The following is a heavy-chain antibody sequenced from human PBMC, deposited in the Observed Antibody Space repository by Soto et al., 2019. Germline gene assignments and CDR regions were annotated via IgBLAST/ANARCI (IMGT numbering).Heavy chain of an antibody. CDR1: GFTFSSYG. Sequence: GGSLRLSCAASGFTFSSYGMHWVRQAPGKGLEWVAVISYDGSNKYYADSVKGRFTISRDNSKNTLYLQMNSLRAEDTAVYYCATCTSCYRFYYYYGMDVWGQGTTVTVSS. V-gene: IGHV3-30*03. CDR2: ISYDGSNK. J-gene: IGHJ6*02. CDR3: ATCTSCYRFYYYYGMDV. D-gene: IGHD2-2*01.